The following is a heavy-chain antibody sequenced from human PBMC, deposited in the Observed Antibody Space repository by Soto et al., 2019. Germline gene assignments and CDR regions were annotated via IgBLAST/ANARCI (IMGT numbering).Heavy chain of an antibody. CDR1: GFTFADFA. V-gene: IGHV1-58*01. CDR2: IIVDSGNT. Sequence: ASAKVSCKASGFTFADFAVQWVRQARGQSLEWIGRIIVDSGNTKSAEKFTERVSMSWDMSTSTAVMELRRLSSDDTAVHYCATANNTSPSDYWGLGTLVTDS. CDR3: ATANNTSPSDY. J-gene: IGHJ4*02. D-gene: IGHD1-26*01.